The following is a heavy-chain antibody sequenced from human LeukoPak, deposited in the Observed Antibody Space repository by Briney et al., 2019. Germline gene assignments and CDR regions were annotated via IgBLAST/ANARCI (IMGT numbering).Heavy chain of an antibody. D-gene: IGHD4-17*01. CDR1: GGSISSYY. V-gene: IGHV4-59*08. Sequence: SETLSLTCTVSGGSISSYYWSWIRQPPGKGLEGIGYIFYRGSTNYNPSLKSRVTISIDTSKNQFSLKLSSVTAADTAVYYCARRGADDYGDYGFDYWGQGTLVTVSS. J-gene: IGHJ4*02. CDR3: ARRGADDYGDYGFDY. CDR2: IFYRGST.